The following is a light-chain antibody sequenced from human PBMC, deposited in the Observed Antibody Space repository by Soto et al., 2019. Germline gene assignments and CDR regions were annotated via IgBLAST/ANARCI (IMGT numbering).Light chain of an antibody. CDR1: QSVSSNY. CDR3: QQYDTSPMT. V-gene: IGKV3-20*01. CDR2: GVS. J-gene: IGKJ1*01. Sequence: EIVLTQSPGTLSLSSGERGALSCRASQSVSSNYVAWYQQKPGQAPRLLVSGVSTRDTGIPDRFGGSGSGTDFTLTISRLEPEDFAVYYCQQYDTSPMTFGQGTKVDIK.